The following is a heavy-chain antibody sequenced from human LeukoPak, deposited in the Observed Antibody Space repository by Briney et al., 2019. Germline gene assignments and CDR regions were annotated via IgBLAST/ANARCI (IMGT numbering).Heavy chain of an antibody. V-gene: IGHV4-59*01. Sequence: SETLSLTCTVSSSSFSSYYWNWIRQPPGKGLEWIGYSYYSGSTIYNPSLKSRVTISVDTSKNQFSLKLSSVTAADTAVYYCARASSYAFWRTGFFDIWGQGTMVTVSS. J-gene: IGHJ3*02. CDR2: SYYSGST. D-gene: IGHD3-3*01. CDR1: SSSFSSYY. CDR3: ARASSYAFWRTGFFDI.